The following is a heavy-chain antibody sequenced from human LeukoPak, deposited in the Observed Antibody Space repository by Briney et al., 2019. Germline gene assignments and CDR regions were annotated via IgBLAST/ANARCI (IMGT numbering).Heavy chain of an antibody. CDR3: AKDPAGYSYGPYAFDI. CDR1: GFTFSSYA. CDR2: LSGSGDST. V-gene: IGHV3-23*01. Sequence: GGSLRLSCAASGFTFSSYAMSWVRQAPGKGLEWVSGLSGSGDSTYYADSVKGRFTISRDNSKNTLYLQMNNLRAEDTAVYYCAKDPAGYSYGPYAFDIWGQGTMVTVSS. D-gene: IGHD5-18*01. J-gene: IGHJ3*02.